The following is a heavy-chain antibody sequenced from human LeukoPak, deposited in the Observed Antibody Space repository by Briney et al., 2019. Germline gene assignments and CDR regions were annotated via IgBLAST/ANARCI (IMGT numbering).Heavy chain of an antibody. V-gene: IGHV4-61*02. CDR3: AREVTIFGVVTRARFDP. Sequence: SETLSLSCAVSGGSISGGSYYWSWIRQPAGKGVVWVGRIYTSGSTNYNPSLKSRVTISVDTSKNQFSLKLSSVTAADTAVYYCAREVTIFGVVTRARFDPWGQGTLVTVSS. D-gene: IGHD3-3*01. CDR2: IYTSGST. J-gene: IGHJ5*02. CDR1: GGSISGGSYY.